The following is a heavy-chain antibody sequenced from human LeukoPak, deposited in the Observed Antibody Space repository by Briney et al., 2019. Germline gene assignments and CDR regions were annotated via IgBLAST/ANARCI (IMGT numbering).Heavy chain of an antibody. CDR2: ISSDEAAT. V-gene: IGHV3-74*01. J-gene: IGHJ4*02. CDR1: GFTFSTYW. CDR3: ARGPSHYYDSSHHFDY. Sequence: GGSLRLSCAASGFTFSTYWMHWVRHVPGKGLVWVSRISSDEAATTYADSVKGRFTLSRDNAKNTLYLQMNSLRAEDTAVYYCARGPSHYYDSSHHFDYWGQGTLVTVSS. D-gene: IGHD3-22*01.